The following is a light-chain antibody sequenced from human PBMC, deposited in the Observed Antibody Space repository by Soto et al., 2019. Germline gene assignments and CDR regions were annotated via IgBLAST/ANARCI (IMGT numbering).Light chain of an antibody. V-gene: IGLV2-14*01. Sequence: QSALTQPASISASPGQSISISCTGTSNDVGAFDYVSWYQQHPGKAPKLIIFEVFNRPSGVSTRFSGSKSGSTASLTISGLQAEDEADYFCSLYTTNNAHVFGGGTKVTVL. CDR2: EVF. CDR3: SLYTTNNAHV. J-gene: IGLJ2*01. CDR1: SNDVGAFDY.